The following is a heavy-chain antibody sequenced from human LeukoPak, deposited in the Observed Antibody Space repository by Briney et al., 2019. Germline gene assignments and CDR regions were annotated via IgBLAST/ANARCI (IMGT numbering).Heavy chain of an antibody. CDR1: GGSISSYY. Sequence: SETLSLTCTVSGGSISSYYWSWIRQPPGKGLEWIGYIYYSGSTNYNPSLKSRVTISVDTSKNQFSLKLSSVTAADTAVYYCARVAGLIAAPTGWFDPWGQGTLVTVSS. D-gene: IGHD6-13*01. V-gene: IGHV4-59*01. CDR3: ARVAGLIAAPTGWFDP. J-gene: IGHJ5*02. CDR2: IYYSGST.